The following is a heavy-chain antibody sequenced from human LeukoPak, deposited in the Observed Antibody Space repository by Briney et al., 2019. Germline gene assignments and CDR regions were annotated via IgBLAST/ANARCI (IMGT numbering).Heavy chain of an antibody. CDR3: ALPTGPYNWFDP. D-gene: IGHD3-10*01. J-gene: IGHJ5*02. CDR2: IYYSGST. V-gene: IGHV4-59*08. CDR1: GGSISSYY. Sequence: SETLSLTCTVSGGSISSYYWSWIRQPPGKGLEWIGYIYYSGSTNYNPSLKSRVTISVDTSKNQFSLKLSSVTAADTAVYHCALPTGPYNWFDPWGQGTLVTVSS.